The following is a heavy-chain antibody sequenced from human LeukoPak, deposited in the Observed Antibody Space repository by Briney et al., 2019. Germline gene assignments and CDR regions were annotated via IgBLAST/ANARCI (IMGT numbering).Heavy chain of an antibody. J-gene: IGHJ4*02. CDR2: IYYSGST. D-gene: IGHD3-10*01. Sequence: SETLSLTCTVSGGSISSGGYYWSWIRQHPGKGLEWIGYIYYSGSTYYNPSLKSRVTISVDTSKNQFSLKLSSVTAADTAVYYCALTYYYGYYGRPFDYWGQGTLVTVSS. V-gene: IGHV4-31*03. CDR3: ALTYYYGYYGRPFDY. CDR1: GGSISSGGYY.